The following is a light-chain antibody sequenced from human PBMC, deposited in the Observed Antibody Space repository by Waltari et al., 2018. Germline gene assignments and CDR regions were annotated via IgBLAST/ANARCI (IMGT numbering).Light chain of an antibody. J-gene: IGKJ2*01. Sequence: AIQMTQSPSSLSASVGDRVTITCRASQAIRIDLGWYQQKPGKAPKLLIYAASTLESGVPSRFSGSGSGTDFTLTISSLQPEDFATYFCLQDYNFPYTFGQGTTLEIK. V-gene: IGKV1-6*01. CDR3: LQDYNFPYT. CDR1: QAIRID. CDR2: AAS.